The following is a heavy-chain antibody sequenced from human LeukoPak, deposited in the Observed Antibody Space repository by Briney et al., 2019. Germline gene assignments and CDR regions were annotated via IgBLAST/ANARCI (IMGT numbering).Heavy chain of an antibody. J-gene: IGHJ4*02. CDR3: ASQPYYYGSGSSPFGFDY. V-gene: IGHV4-31*03. CDR1: GGSISSGGYY. Sequence: PSETLSLTCTVSGGSISSGGYYWSWIRQHPGKGLEWIGYIYYSGSTYYNPSLKSRVTISVDTSKNQFSLKLSSVTAADTAVYYCASQPYYYGSGSSPFGFDYWGQGTLVTVSS. D-gene: IGHD3-10*01. CDR2: IYYSGST.